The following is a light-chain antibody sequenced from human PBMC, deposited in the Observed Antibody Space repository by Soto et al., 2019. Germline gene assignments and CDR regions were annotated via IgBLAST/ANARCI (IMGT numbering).Light chain of an antibody. V-gene: IGKV3-11*01. J-gene: IGKJ4*01. CDR2: DAS. CDR1: KSVSSY. Sequence: EIVLTQSPATLSLSPGERATLYCMAIKSVSSYLALCQQKPGQAPRLLSYDASNRATSIPARFSGSRSGPNFTPTISSLEPEYFLVYYCQQRSNWPTFGGGTEVEIK. CDR3: QQRSNWPT.